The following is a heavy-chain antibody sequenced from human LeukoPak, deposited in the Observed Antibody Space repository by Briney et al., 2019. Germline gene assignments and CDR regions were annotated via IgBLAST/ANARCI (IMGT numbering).Heavy chain of an antibody. V-gene: IGHV3-64D*09. J-gene: IGHJ4*02. Sequence: GGSLRLSCSASGFTFKTYAIHWVRQAPGKGLQYVSSIGTSGISTYYADSVTGRFTISRDNSKNSLYLQMSNLRAEDTAVYYCVKGQEVVYAPTFDYWGQGILVTVSS. CDR3: VKGQEVVYAPTFDY. CDR2: IGTSGIST. CDR1: GFTFKTYA. D-gene: IGHD2-8*02.